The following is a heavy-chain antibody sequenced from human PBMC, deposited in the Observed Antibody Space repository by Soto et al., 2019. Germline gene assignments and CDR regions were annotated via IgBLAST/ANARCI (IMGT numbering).Heavy chain of an antibody. V-gene: IGHV1-18*01. CDR1: GYTFTSYG. Sequence: ASVKVSCKASGYTFTSYGINWVRQAPGQGLEWMGWISGYNGNTDYVQRLQDRVTMTTDTSTRTAYMELRNLRSDDSAVYYCARTDLKLRGLDYWGQGTWSPSPQ. D-gene: IGHD1-7*01. J-gene: IGHJ4*02. CDR3: ARTDLKLRGLDY. CDR2: ISGYNGNT.